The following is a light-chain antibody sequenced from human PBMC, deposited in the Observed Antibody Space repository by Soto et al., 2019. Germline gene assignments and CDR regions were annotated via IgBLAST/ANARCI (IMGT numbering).Light chain of an antibody. CDR3: AAWDDSLSGVV. J-gene: IGLJ2*01. Sequence: QSVLTQPPSASGTPGQRVTLSCSGSSSNIGSNYVYWYQQLPGTVPQLLIYRNSERPSGVPDRFSGSKSGTSASLAISGLRSEYEADYYCAAWDDSLSGVVFGGGTKLTVL. CDR1: SSNIGSNY. CDR2: RNS. V-gene: IGLV1-47*01.